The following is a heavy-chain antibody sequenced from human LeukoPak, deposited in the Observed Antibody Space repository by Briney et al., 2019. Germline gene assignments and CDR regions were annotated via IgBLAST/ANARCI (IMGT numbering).Heavy chain of an antibody. V-gene: IGHV3-74*01. Sequence: PGGSLRLSCAASGFTFSSYWMHWVRQAPGKGLVWVSRINSDGSSTTYADSVKGRFTISRDNAKNTLYLQMNSLRAEDTAVYYCARRGNYYGSGSRNWVFDHWGQGSLVTVSS. CDR1: GFTFSSYW. CDR3: ARRGNYYGSGSRNWVFDH. J-gene: IGHJ4*02. CDR2: INSDGSST. D-gene: IGHD3-10*01.